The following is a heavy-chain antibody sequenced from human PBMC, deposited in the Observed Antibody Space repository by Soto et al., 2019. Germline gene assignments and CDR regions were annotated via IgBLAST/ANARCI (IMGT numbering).Heavy chain of an antibody. V-gene: IGHV1-69*02. J-gene: IGHJ5*02. CDR3: ARISYYDSSGYPDP. D-gene: IGHD3-22*01. CDR2: IIPILGIA. CDR1: GGTFSSYT. Sequence: SVKVSCKASGGTFSSYTISWVRQAPGQGLEWMGSIIPILGIANYAQKFQGRVTITADESTSTAYMELSSLRSEDTAVYYCARISYYDSSGYPDPWGQGTLVTVSS.